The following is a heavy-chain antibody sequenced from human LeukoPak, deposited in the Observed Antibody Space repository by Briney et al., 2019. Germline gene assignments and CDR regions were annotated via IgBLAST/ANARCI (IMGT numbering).Heavy chain of an antibody. CDR3: ANDPYDSFPYYFDY. Sequence: GGSLRLSCAASGFTFSSYAMSWVRQAPGKGLEWVSAISGSGGSTYYADFVKGRFTISRDNSKNTLYLQMNSLRAEDTAVYYCANDPYDSFPYYFDYWGQGTLVTVSS. J-gene: IGHJ4*02. D-gene: IGHD3-3*01. V-gene: IGHV3-23*01. CDR2: ISGSGGST. CDR1: GFTFSSYA.